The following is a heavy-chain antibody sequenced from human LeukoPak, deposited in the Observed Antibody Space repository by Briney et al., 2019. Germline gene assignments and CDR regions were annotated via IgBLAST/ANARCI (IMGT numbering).Heavy chain of an antibody. CDR3: ARADCSGGSCYGSLDY. D-gene: IGHD2-15*01. CDR1: GGSISSGGYY. J-gene: IGHJ4*02. V-gene: IGHV4-31*03. CDR2: IYYSGST. Sequence: PSETLSLTCTVSGGSISSGGYYWSWIRQHPGKGLEWIGYIYYSGSTYYNPSLKSRVTISVDTSKNQFSLKLSSVTAADTAVYYCARADCSGGSCYGSLDYWGQGTLVTVSS.